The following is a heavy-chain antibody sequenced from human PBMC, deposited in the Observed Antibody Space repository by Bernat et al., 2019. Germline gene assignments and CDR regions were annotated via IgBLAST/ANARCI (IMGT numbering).Heavy chain of an antibody. CDR2: INSDGSST. CDR1: GFTFSSYW. V-gene: IGHV3-74*01. D-gene: IGHD6-13*01. J-gene: IGHJ6*02. CDR3: ARSDFSSSWTNYYYYGMDV. Sequence: EVQLVESGGGLVQPGGSLRLSCAASGFTFSSYWMHWVRQAPGKGLVWVSRINSDGSSTSYAASVKCRFTISRDNAKNTLYLQMNSLRAEDTAVYYCARSDFSSSWTNYYYYGMDVWGQGTTVTVSS.